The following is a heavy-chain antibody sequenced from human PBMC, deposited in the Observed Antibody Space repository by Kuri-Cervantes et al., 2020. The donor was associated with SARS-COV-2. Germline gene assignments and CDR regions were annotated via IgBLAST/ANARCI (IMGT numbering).Heavy chain of an antibody. J-gene: IGHJ5*02. Sequence: ASVKVSCKASGYTFTSYAMHWVRQAPGQRLEWMGWSNAGNGNTKYSQEFQGRVTITRDTSTDTAYMELSSLRSEDTAVYYCATSSALFYDSSGYYRRVSWFDPWGQGTLVTVSS. CDR3: ATSSALFYDSSGYYRRVSWFDP. CDR2: SNAGNGNT. V-gene: IGHV1-3*02. D-gene: IGHD3-22*01. CDR1: GYTFTSYA.